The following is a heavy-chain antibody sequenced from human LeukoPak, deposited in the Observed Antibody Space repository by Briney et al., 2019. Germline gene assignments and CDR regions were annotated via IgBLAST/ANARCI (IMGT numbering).Heavy chain of an antibody. D-gene: IGHD1-26*01. CDR2: IKSKPYGGTT. CDR1: GFTFSNAW. J-gene: IGHJ4*02. V-gene: IGHV3-49*03. Sequence: GGSLRLSCAASGFTFSNAWMSWFRQAPGKGLEWVGFIKSKPYGGTTEYAASVKDRFTISRDDSKSIAYLQMNSLKTEDTAVYYCTRQQWELYYWGQGTLVTVSS. CDR3: TRQQWELYY.